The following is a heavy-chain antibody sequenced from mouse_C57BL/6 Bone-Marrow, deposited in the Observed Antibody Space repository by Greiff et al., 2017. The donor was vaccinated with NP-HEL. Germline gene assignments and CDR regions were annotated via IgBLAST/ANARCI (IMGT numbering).Heavy chain of an antibody. D-gene: IGHD1-1*01. J-gene: IGHJ2*01. CDR1: GYTFTSYG. V-gene: IGHV1-81*01. CDR2: IYPRSGNT. Sequence: QVQLQQSGAELARPGASVKLSCKASGYTFTSYGISWVKQRTGQGLEWIGEIYPRSGNTYYNEKFKGKATLTADKSSSTAYMELRSLTSEDSAVYFCARGGYYGSKSSSYYFDYWGQGTTLTVSS. CDR3: ARGGYYGSKSSSYYFDY.